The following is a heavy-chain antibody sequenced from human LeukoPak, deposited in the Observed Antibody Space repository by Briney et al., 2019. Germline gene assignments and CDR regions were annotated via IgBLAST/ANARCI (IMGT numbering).Heavy chain of an antibody. CDR1: GGTFNNYA. J-gene: IGHJ3*01. CDR2: IVPILGIA. CDR3: ARDQGDNSYGYYAIWYAFDV. D-gene: IGHD5-18*01. Sequence: ASVTVSFKASGGTFNNYAISWVRQAPGQGLEWMGRIVPILGIANYAQEFQGRLIITADKATSSAYMELSSLRSEDTAVYYCARDQGDNSYGYYAIWYAFDVWGQGTMVTVSS. V-gene: IGHV1-69*04.